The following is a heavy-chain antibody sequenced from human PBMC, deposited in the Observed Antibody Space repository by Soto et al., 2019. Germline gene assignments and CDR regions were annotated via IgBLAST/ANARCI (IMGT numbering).Heavy chain of an antibody. J-gene: IGHJ4*01. CDR3: ARVRDHYSDFSGSHVTADY. Sequence: ASVKVSCKASGYTFTTYGFNWVRQAPGQGLEWMGWISPYNGNTNYAQKFQGRVTMTTDTSTSTVYMELGSLRSDDTAVYFCARVRDHYSDFSGSHVTADYWDQ. D-gene: IGHD3-22*01. CDR2: ISPYNGNT. CDR1: GYTFTTYG. V-gene: IGHV1-18*01.